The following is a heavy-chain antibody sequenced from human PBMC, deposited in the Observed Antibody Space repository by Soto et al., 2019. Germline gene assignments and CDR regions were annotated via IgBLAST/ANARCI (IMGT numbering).Heavy chain of an antibody. V-gene: IGHV4-59*05. CDR3: ARQQYYDSRGLFDY. CDR2: ISYSGRT. J-gene: IGHJ4*02. CDR1: GGSMRNYF. D-gene: IGHD3-22*01. Sequence: SETLSLTCTVSGGSMRNYFWTWIRQPPGKGLEWIGSISYSGRTYDNPSLKSRVTISSDTSNNQFSLKLSSVTAADTAVYYCARQQYYDSRGLFDYWGQGTLVTVSS.